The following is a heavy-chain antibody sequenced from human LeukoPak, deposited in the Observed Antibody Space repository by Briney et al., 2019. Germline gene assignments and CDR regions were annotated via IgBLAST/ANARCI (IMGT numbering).Heavy chain of an antibody. J-gene: IGHJ4*02. CDR3: AREDNWRSYYFDY. D-gene: IGHD1-20*01. CDR2: IYDSGST. V-gene: IGHV4-59*12. CDR1: GGSIGSYY. Sequence: KASETLSLTCTVSGGSIGSYYWSWIRQPPGKGLEWIGYIYDSGSTNYNPSLKSRVTISVDTSKNQFSLKLTSVTAADTAVYYCAREDNWRSYYFDYWGQGTLVTVSS.